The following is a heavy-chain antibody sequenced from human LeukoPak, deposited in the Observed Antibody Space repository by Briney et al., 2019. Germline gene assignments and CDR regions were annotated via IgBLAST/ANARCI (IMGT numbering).Heavy chain of an antibody. Sequence: SETLSLTCTVSGGSISSYYWSWIRQPAGKGLEWIGRIYSTGSTNYDPSLKSRVTMSVDTSKNQFSLRLRSVTAADTAVYYCAMQIASAGTAGFDFWGQGALVTVSS. CDR2: IYSTGST. V-gene: IGHV4-4*07. CDR3: AMQIASAGTAGFDF. J-gene: IGHJ4*02. CDR1: GGSISSYY. D-gene: IGHD6-13*01.